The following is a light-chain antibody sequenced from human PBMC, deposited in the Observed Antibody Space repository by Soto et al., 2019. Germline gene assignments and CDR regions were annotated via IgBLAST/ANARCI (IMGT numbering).Light chain of an antibody. CDR2: GAS. V-gene: IGKV3D-15*01. CDR3: QQYNDWPLT. CDR1: QSVTNN. J-gene: IGKJ1*01. Sequence: EIVLTQSPGTLSSSPGGRATLSCRASQSVTNNYLAWYQQKRGQAPRLLIWGASIRAADLPARFSGTGSGTEFTLTISSLQSEDFALYYCQQYNDWPLTFGQGTKVDIK.